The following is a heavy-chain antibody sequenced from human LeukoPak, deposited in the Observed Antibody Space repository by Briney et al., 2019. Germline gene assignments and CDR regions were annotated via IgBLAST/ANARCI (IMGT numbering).Heavy chain of an antibody. J-gene: IGHJ4*02. D-gene: IGHD3-9*01. CDR2: IYYSGST. V-gene: IGHV4-39*07. CDR1: GGSISSSSYY. Sequence: SETLSLTCTVSGGSISSSSYYWGWIRQPPGKGLEWIGSIYYSGSTYYNPSLKSRVTISVDTSKNQFSLKLSSVTAADTAVYYCVRGGFRYFDWLLSYWGQGTLVTVSS. CDR3: VRGGFRYFDWLLSY.